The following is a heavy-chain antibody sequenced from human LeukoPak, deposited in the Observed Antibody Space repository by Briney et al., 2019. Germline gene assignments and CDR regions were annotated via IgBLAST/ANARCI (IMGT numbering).Heavy chain of an antibody. CDR2: IDHTGST. J-gene: IGHJ4*02. D-gene: IGHD6-25*01. CDR1: SRSFNGYY. Sequence: SETLSLTCAVYSRSFNGYYWNWIRQSPGKGLEWIGEIDHTGSTNYNPSLKSRVTISVDTSKNQFSLKLSSVTAADTAVYYCARAGPSAGVQDYWGQGTLVTVSS. CDR3: ARAGPSAGVQDY. V-gene: IGHV4-34*01.